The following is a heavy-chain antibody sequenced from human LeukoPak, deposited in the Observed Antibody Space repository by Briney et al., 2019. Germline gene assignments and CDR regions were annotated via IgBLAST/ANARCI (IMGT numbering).Heavy chain of an antibody. V-gene: IGHV3-43*01. D-gene: IGHD3-10*01. J-gene: IGHJ6*03. CDR2: ISWDGGST. CDR1: GFTFDDYT. Sequence: PGGSLRLSCAASGFTFDDYTMHWVRQAPGKGLEWVSLISWDGGSTYYADSVKGQFTISRDNSKNSLYLQMNSLRTEDTALYYCAKDKGRFFYMDVWGKGTTVTVSS. CDR3: AKDKGRFFYMDV.